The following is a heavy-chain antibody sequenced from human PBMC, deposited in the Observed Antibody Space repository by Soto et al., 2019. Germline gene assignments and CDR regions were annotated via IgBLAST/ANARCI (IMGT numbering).Heavy chain of an antibody. Sequence: GGSLRLSCAASGFTFSSYAMHWVRQAPGKGLEWVAVISYDGSNKYYADSVKGRFTISRDNSKNTLYLQMNSLRAEDTAVYYCARDRQYYDSSGYYFDAFDIWGQGTMVTVSS. J-gene: IGHJ3*02. D-gene: IGHD3-22*01. CDR3: ARDRQYYDSSGYYFDAFDI. CDR1: GFTFSSYA. V-gene: IGHV3-30*04. CDR2: ISYDGSNK.